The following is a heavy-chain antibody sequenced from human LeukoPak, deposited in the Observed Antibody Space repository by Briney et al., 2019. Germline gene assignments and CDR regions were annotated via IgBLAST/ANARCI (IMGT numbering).Heavy chain of an antibody. D-gene: IGHD1-1*01. CDR1: GFTFSSYG. CDR3: AMVSWTYAFDI. CDR2: ISYDGSNK. J-gene: IGHJ3*02. Sequence: SGGSLRLSCAASGFTFSSYGMHWVRQAPGKGLEWVAVISYDGSNKYYADSVKGRFTISRDNSKNTLYLQMNSLRAEDTAVYYCAMVSWTYAFDIWGQGTMVTVSS. V-gene: IGHV3-30*19.